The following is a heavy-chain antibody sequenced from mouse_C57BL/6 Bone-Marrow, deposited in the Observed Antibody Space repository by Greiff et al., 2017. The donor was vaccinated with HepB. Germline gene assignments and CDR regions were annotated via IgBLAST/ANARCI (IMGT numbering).Heavy chain of an antibody. V-gene: IGHV1-80*01. D-gene: IGHD1-1*01. Sequence: VQLVESGAELVKPGASVKISCKASGYAFSSYWMNWVKQRPGKGLEWIGQIYPGDGDTNYNGKFKGKATLTADKSSSTAYMQLSRLTSEDSAVYFCAREGYYGSSYGYFDVWGTGTTVTVSS. J-gene: IGHJ1*03. CDR2: IYPGDGDT. CDR1: GYAFSSYW. CDR3: AREGYYGSSYGYFDV.